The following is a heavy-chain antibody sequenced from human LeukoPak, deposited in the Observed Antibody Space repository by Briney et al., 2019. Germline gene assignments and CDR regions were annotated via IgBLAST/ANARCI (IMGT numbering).Heavy chain of an antibody. D-gene: IGHD4-17*01. CDR2: IYYSGST. CDR1: GGSISSYY. Sequence: SETLSLTCTVSGGSISSYYWSWIRQPPGKGLEWTGYIYYSGSTNYNPSLKSRVTISVDTSKNQFSLKLSSVTAADTAVYYCAILNYGDPDYWGQGTLVTVSS. V-gene: IGHV4-59*01. J-gene: IGHJ4*02. CDR3: AILNYGDPDY.